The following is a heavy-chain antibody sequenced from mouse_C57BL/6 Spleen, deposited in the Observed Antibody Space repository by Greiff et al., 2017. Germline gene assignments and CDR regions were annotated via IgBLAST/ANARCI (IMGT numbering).Heavy chain of an antibody. J-gene: IGHJ2*01. V-gene: IGHV1-80*01. CDR2: IYPGDGDT. D-gene: IGHD3-2*02. CDR1: GYAFSSYW. CDR3: ARTAQALDFDD. Sequence: VQLVESGAELVKPGASVKISCKASGYAFSSYWMNWVKQRPGQGLEWIGQIYPGDGDTNYNGKFKGKATLTADKSSSTAYMQLSSLTSEDSAVYFWARTAQALDFDDWGQGTTLTVSS.